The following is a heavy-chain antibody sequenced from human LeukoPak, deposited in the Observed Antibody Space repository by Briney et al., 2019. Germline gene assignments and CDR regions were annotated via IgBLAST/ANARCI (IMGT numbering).Heavy chain of an antibody. CDR1: GGSISTGDFY. D-gene: IGHD3-22*01. CDR3: ARGPQFSRTCYYDRNDYYCDY. Sequence: SETLSLTCAVSGGSISTGDFYWSWIRQHPGKGLEWVGHIYHTGSTYYNLSLRGRLSMSVDLSKNQFSLQLSSVTAADTAIYYCARGPQFSRTCYYDRNDYYCDYWGQGALVIVSS. CDR2: IYHTGST. J-gene: IGHJ4*02. V-gene: IGHV4-31*11.